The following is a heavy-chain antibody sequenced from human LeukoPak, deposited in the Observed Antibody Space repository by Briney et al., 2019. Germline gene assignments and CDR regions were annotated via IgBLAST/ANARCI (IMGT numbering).Heavy chain of an antibody. CDR1: RYTFTSYD. V-gene: IGHV1-8*01. Sequence: ASVKVSCKASRYTFTSYDINWVRQAPGQGLEWMGWMNPNSGNTGYAQKFQGRVTMTRNTSISTAYMELSSLRSEDTAVYYCARGAGDSDAFDIWGQGTMVTVSS. J-gene: IGHJ3*02. CDR2: MNPNSGNT. D-gene: IGHD3-16*01. CDR3: ARGAGDSDAFDI.